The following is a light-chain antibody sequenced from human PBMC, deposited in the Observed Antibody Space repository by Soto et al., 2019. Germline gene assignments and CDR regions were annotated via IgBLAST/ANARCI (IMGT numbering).Light chain of an antibody. Sequence: IQMTKSPSTLSASVGDRVTITCRASQRIIDWLAWYQQKTGKAPKLLIYAASTLQSGVPSRFSGSGSGTDFTLTISCLQSEDFATYYCQQYYSYPLTFGGGTKVDIK. J-gene: IGKJ4*01. CDR2: AAS. V-gene: IGKV1-5*01. CDR1: QRIIDW. CDR3: QQYYSYPLT.